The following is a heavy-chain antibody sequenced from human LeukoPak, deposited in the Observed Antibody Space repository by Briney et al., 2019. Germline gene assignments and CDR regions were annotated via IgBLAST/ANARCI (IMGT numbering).Heavy chain of an antibody. CDR1: GGSISSYY. CDR3: ARDERVYCSGGSCYIGGDNWFDP. J-gene: IGHJ5*02. V-gene: IGHV4-59*01. Sequence: SETLSLTCTVSGGSISSYYWSWIRQPPGKGLEWIWYIYYSGSTNYNPSLKGRVTISVDTSKNQFSLKLSSVTAADTAVYYCARDERVYCSGGSCYIGGDNWFDPWGQGTLVTVSS. D-gene: IGHD2-15*01. CDR2: IYYSGST.